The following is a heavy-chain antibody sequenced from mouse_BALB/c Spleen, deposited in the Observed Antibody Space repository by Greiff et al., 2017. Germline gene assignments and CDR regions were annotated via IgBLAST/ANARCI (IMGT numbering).Heavy chain of an antibody. D-gene: IGHD1-1*01. CDR2: IDPENGNT. CDR1: GFNIKDYY. V-gene: IGHV14-1*02. Sequence: VQLQQSGAELVRPGALVKLSCKASGFNIKDYYMHWVKQRPEQGLEWIGWIDPENGNTIYDPKFQGKASITADTSSNTAYLQLSSLTSEDTAVYYCALITTVARFAYWGQGTLVTVSA. J-gene: IGHJ3*01. CDR3: ALITTVARFAY.